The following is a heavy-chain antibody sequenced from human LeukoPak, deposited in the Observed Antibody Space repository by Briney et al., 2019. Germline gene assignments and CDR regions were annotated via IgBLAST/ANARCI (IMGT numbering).Heavy chain of an antibody. Sequence: PGGSLRLFCAASGFTFSSYGMHWVRQAAGKGLEWVAVISYDGSNKYYADSVKGRFTISRDNSKNTLYLQMNSLRAEDTAVYYCAKKRSSGSCMDVWGKGTTVTVSS. CDR3: AKKRSSGSCMDV. V-gene: IGHV3-30*18. D-gene: IGHD1-26*01. CDR1: GFTFSSYG. CDR2: ISYDGSNK. J-gene: IGHJ6*04.